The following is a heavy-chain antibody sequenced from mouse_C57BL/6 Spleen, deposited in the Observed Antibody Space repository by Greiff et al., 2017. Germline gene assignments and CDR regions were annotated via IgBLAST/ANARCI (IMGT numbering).Heavy chain of an antibody. CDR1: GFTFSDFY. Sequence: EVKLVESGGGLVQSGRSLRLSCATSGFTFSDFYMEWVRQAPGKGLEWIAASRNKANDYTTAYSASVKGRFIVSRDTSQSILYHQMNALRAEDTAIYYCARDLGAYWGQGTLVTVSA. J-gene: IGHJ3*01. CDR2: SRNKANDYTT. D-gene: IGHD3-3*01. CDR3: ARDLGAY. V-gene: IGHV7-1*01.